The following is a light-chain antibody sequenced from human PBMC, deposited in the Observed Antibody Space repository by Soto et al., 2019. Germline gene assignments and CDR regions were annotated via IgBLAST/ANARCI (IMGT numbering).Light chain of an antibody. CDR3: SSYTRTNNWV. V-gene: IGLV2-14*01. J-gene: IGLJ3*02. CDR2: EVS. Sequence: QSVLTQPASVSGSPGQSITISCTGTSSDVGAYNYVSWYQQHPGKAPKLMIYEVSNRPSGVSDRFSGSKSGNTASLTISGLQAEDETDYYCSSYTRTNNWVFGGGTKVTVL. CDR1: SSDVGAYNY.